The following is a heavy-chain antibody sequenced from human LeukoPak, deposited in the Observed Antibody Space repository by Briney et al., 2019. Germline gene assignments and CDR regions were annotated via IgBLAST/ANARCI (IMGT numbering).Heavy chain of an antibody. Sequence: SETLSLTCTVSGGSISSYYWSWIRQPAGKGLERIGRIYTSGSTNYNPSLKSRVTISVDKSKNQFSLKLSSVTAADTAVYYCATAVRFCAWYPHDHDAFDIWGQGTMVTVSS. D-gene: IGHD3-3*01. V-gene: IGHV4-4*07. CDR2: IYTSGST. J-gene: IGHJ3*02. CDR3: ATAVRFCAWYPHDHDAFDI. CDR1: GGSISSYY.